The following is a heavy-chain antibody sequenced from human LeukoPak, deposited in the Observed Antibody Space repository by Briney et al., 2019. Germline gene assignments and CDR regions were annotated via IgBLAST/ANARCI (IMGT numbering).Heavy chain of an antibody. CDR2: ISYDGSNK. V-gene: IGHV3-30*03. CDR1: GFTFSSYG. Sequence: PGGSLRLSCAASGFTFSSYGMHWVRQAPGKGLEWVAVISYDGSNKYYADSVKGRFTISRDNSKNTLYLQMNSLRAEDTAVYYCTIFGTGIAAAGMGYWGQGTLVTVSS. CDR3: TIFGTGIAAAGMGY. J-gene: IGHJ4*02. D-gene: IGHD6-13*01.